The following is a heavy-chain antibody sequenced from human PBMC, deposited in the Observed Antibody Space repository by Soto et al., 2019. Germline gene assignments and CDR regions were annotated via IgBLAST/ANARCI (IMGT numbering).Heavy chain of an antibody. J-gene: IGHJ6*02. V-gene: IGHV3-23*01. D-gene: IGHD4-4*01. CDR3: AKCIPTVTTYYYYGMDV. CDR2: ISGSGGST. Sequence: PGGSLRLSCAASGFTFSSYAMSWVRQAPGKGLEWVSAISGSGGSTYYADSVKGRFTISRDNSKNTLYLQMNSLRAEDTAVYYCAKCIPTVTTYYYYGMDVWGQGTTVTVSS. CDR1: GFTFSSYA.